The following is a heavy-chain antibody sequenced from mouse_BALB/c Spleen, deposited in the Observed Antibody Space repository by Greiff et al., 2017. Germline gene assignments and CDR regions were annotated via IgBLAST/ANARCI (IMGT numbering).Heavy chain of an antibody. D-gene: IGHD2-14*01. CDR3: ARQAYYRYENYAMDY. CDR2: INPSTGYT. CDR1: GHTFTSYW. V-gene: IGHV1-7*01. Sequence: VQLQQSGAELAKPGASVKMSCKASGHTFTSYWMHWVKQRPGQGLEWIGYINPSTGYTEYNQKFKDKATLTADKSSSTAYMQLSSLTSEDSAVYYCARQAYYRYENYAMDYWGQGTSVTVSS. J-gene: IGHJ4*01.